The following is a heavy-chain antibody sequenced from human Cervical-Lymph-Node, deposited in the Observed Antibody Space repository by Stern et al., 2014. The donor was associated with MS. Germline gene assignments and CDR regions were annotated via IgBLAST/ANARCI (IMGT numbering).Heavy chain of an antibody. D-gene: IGHD4-11*01. CDR3: AINAYRNYFDP. J-gene: IGHJ5*02. V-gene: IGHV4-31*03. CDR2: IYYSGST. Sequence: VQLEESGPGLVKPSQTLSLTCTVSGGSISSGGYYWSWIRQLPGKGLEWIGYIYYSGSTYYNPSLNSRVTLSVDTSKNQFSLKLSSVTAADTAVYYCAINAYRNYFDPWGQGTLVTVSP. CDR1: GGSISSGGYY.